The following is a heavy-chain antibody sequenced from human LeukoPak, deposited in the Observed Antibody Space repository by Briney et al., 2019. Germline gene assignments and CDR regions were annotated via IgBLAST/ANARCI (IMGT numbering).Heavy chain of an antibody. V-gene: IGHV1-8*01. D-gene: IGHD1-26*01. CDR1: GYTFTSYD. Sequence: ASVKVSCKASGYTFTSYDINWVRQATGQGLEWMGWMNPNSGNTGYAQKFQGRVTMTRNTSISTAYMELSSLRSEDTAVYYCARPEWELLLYLDYWGQGTLVTVSS. CDR3: ARPEWELLLYLDY. J-gene: IGHJ4*02. CDR2: MNPNSGNT.